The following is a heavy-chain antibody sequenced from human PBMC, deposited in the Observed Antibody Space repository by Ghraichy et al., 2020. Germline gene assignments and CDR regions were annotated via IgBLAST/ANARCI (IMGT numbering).Heavy chain of an antibody. CDR3: ARGSIAAAGRNARRNSDFDY. CDR2: INHSGST. V-gene: IGHV4-34*01. D-gene: IGHD6-13*01. J-gene: IGHJ4*02. Sequence: SETLSLTCAVYGGSFSGYYWSWIRQPPGKGLEWIGEINHSGSTNYNPSLKSRVTISVDTSKNQFSLKLSSVTAADTAVYYCARGSIAAAGRNARRNSDFDYWGQGTLVTVSS. CDR1: GGSFSGYY.